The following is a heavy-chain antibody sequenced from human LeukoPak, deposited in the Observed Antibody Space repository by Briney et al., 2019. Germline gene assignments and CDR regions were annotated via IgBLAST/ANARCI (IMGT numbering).Heavy chain of an antibody. V-gene: IGHV1-2*02. CDR1: GYTFTAYY. J-gene: IGHJ4*02. D-gene: IGHD1-26*01. CDR3: ARDFLSGRGSGSYSGY. CDR2: IYPASGGT. Sequence: GASVKVSCKASGYTFTAYYLYWVRQAPGQGLEWIGWIYPASGGTNYAQKLQGRVTMTTDTSTSTAYMELRSLRSDDMAVYYCARDFLSGRGSGSYSGYWGQGTLVTVSS.